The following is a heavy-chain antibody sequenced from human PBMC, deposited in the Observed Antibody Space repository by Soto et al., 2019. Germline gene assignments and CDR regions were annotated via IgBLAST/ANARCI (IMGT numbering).Heavy chain of an antibody. V-gene: IGHV1-18*01. CDR2: ISAYNGNR. CDR1: GYTFTSYG. Sequence: ASVKVSCKASGYTFTSYGISWVRQAPGQGLEWMGWISAYNGNRNYAQKLQGRVTMTTDTSTSTACMELRSLRSDDTAVYYCARDCSSTSCYVYYYYGMDVWGQGTTVTVSS. CDR3: ARDCSSTSCYVYYYYGMDV. J-gene: IGHJ6*02. D-gene: IGHD2-2*01.